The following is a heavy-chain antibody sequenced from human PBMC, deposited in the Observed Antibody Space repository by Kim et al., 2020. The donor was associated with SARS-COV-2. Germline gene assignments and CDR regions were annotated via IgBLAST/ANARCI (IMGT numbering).Heavy chain of an antibody. V-gene: IGHV4-59*08. CDR1: GGSISSYY. D-gene: IGHD6-13*01. CDR2: IYYSGST. CDR3: ARQGSGAAGTSWHYYYYMDV. J-gene: IGHJ6*03. Sequence: SETLSLTCTVSGGSISSYYWSWIRQPPGKGLEWIGYIYYSGSTNYNPSLKSRVTISVDTSKNQFSLKLSSVTAADTAVYYCARQGSGAAGTSWHYYYYMDVWGKGTPVTVSS.